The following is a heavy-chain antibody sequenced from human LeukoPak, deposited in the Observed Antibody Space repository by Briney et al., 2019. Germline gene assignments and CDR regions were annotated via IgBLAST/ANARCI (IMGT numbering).Heavy chain of an antibody. Sequence: PGGSLRLSCAASGFTFSTYAMHWVRQAPGKGLEWVAMIWYNGKNKHYADSVKGRFTISGDNSKNTLDLQMNSLRADDTAVYYCVRDPSNSGWAFDYWGQGTLVTVSS. CDR1: GFTFSTYA. V-gene: IGHV3-33*01. CDR3: VRDPSNSGWAFDY. CDR2: IWYNGKNK. D-gene: IGHD6-19*01. J-gene: IGHJ4*02.